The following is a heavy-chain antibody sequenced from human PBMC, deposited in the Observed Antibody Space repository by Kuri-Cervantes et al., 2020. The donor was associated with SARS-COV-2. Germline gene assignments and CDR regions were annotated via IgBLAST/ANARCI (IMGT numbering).Heavy chain of an antibody. J-gene: IGHJ6*03. CDR1: GFTFSSYG. CDR3: ARDGTELDSYYYYMDV. CDR2: IGPSGTTK. V-gene: IGHV3-48*04. Sequence: GGSLRLSCAASGFTFSSYGMHWVRQAPGKGLEWVSNIGPSGTTKYYADSVKGRFTISRDNAKNSLYLQMNSLRAEDTAVYYCARDGTELDSYYYYMDVWGKGTTVTVSS. D-gene: IGHD1-1*01.